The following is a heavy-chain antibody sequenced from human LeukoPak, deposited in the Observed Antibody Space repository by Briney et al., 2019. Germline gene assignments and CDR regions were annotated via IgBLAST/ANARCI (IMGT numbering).Heavy chain of an antibody. CDR2: ISSSSSYI. CDR3: ARTGNYERYNWFDP. V-gene: IGHV3-21*01. Sequence: GGSLRLSCAASGFTFSSYSMNWVRQAPGKGLEWVPSISSSSSYIYYADSVKGRFTISRDNAKNSLYLQMNSLRAEDTAVYYCARTGNYERYNWFDPWGQGTLVTVSS. CDR1: GFTFSSYS. J-gene: IGHJ5*02. D-gene: IGHD4-11*01.